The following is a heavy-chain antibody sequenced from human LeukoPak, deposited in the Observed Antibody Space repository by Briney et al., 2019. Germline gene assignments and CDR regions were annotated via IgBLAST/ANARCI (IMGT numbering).Heavy chain of an antibody. CDR3: ARVFYVDTAYYFDY. Sequence: SETLSLTCTVSGGSISSYYWNWIRQPPGKGLEWIGYIYYNGSTNYNPSLTSRVTISVDTSKNQFSLRLSSVTPADTAVYYCARVFYVDTAYYFDYWGQGTLVTVSS. CDR2: IYYNGST. D-gene: IGHD5-18*01. CDR1: GGSISSYY. J-gene: IGHJ4*02. V-gene: IGHV4-59*08.